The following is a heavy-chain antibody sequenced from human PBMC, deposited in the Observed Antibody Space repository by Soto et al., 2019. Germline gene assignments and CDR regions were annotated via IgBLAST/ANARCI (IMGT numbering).Heavy chain of an antibody. CDR1: GFTFSTYG. CDR2: IWYDGSNK. V-gene: IGHV3-33*01. J-gene: IGHJ3*01. Sequence: QVQLEESGGGVVQPGRSLRLSCAASGFTFSTYGMHWVRQAPGKGLEWVAVIWYDGSNKYYADSVKGRFTSSRDNSVDTLYLQMNGLRAEDTAVYYCARAVGPFDFWGQGTLVTVSS. CDR3: ARAVGPFDF.